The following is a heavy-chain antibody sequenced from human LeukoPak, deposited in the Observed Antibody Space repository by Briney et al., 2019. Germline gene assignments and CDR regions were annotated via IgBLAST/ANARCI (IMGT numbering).Heavy chain of an antibody. CDR3: ARDDRAKRIITMVRGAFYYMDV. J-gene: IGHJ6*03. V-gene: IGHV4-34*01. CDR2: INHSGST. CDR1: GGSFSGYH. D-gene: IGHD3-10*01. Sequence: SETLSLTCAVYGGSFSGYHWSWIRQPPGKGLEWIGEINHSGSTYYNPSLKSRVTISVDTSKNQFSLKLSSVTAADTAVYYCARDDRAKRIITMVRGAFYYMDVWGKGTTVTVSS.